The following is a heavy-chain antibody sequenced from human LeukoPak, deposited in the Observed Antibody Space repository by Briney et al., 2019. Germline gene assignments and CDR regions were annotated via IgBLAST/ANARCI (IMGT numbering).Heavy chain of an antibody. CDR2: IRFDANNK. J-gene: IGHJ4*02. CDR3: ARGDLRFGPAAINY. D-gene: IGHD2-2*01. Sequence: GGSLRLSCAASGFTFSSYSMNWVRQAPGKGLEWVTFIRFDANNKYYTDSVKGRFTISRDNSENTLYLQMNSLRIEDTAVYYCARGDLRFGPAAINYWGQGTLVTVSP. CDR1: GFTFSSYS. V-gene: IGHV3-30*02.